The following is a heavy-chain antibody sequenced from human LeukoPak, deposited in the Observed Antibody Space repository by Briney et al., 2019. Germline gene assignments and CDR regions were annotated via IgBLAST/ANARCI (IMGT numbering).Heavy chain of an antibody. J-gene: IGHJ5*02. V-gene: IGHV1-2*02. Sequence: ASVKVSCKASGYTFTGYYMHWVRQAPGQGLEWMGWINPNSGGTNYAQKFQGRATMTRDTSISTAYMELSRLRSDDTAVYYCARDRTMVRGVIPNWFDPWGQGTLVTVSS. CDR3: ARDRTMVRGVIPNWFDP. CDR2: INPNSGGT. CDR1: GYTFTGYY. D-gene: IGHD3-10*01.